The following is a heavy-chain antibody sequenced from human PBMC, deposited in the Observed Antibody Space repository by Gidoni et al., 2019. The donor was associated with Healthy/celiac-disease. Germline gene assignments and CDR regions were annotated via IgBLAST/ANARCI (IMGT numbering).Heavy chain of an antibody. Sequence: QVKLVQSGAEGKKPGSSVKVSCKASGGTFSRYAISWVRQAPGQGLEWMGGIIPIFGTANYAQKVQGRVTITADESTSTAYMELSSLRSEDTAVYYCARERVYYYDSSGYYRGIDYWGQGTLVTVSS. D-gene: IGHD3-22*01. CDR3: ARERVYYYDSSGYYRGIDY. V-gene: IGHV1-69*01. CDR1: GGTFSRYA. J-gene: IGHJ4*02. CDR2: IIPIFGTA.